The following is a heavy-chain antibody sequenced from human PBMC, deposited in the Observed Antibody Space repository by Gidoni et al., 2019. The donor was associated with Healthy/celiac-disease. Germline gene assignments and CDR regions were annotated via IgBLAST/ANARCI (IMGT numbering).Heavy chain of an antibody. CDR2: IYYSGST. CDR1: GGSISSYY. CDR3: ARDLGAPTAGGNYYDSSVLHWFDP. J-gene: IGHJ5*02. Sequence: QVQLQESGPGLVKPSETLPLTCTVSGGSISSYYWSWIRQPPGKGLEWIGYIYYSGSTNYNPSLKSRVTISVDTSKNQFSLKLSSVTAADTAVYYCARDLGAPTAGGNYYDSSVLHWFDPWGQGTLVTVSS. V-gene: IGHV4-59*01. D-gene: IGHD3-22*01.